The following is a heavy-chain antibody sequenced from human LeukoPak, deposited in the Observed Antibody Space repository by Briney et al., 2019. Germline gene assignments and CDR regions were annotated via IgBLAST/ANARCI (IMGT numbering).Heavy chain of an antibody. J-gene: IGHJ4*02. CDR2: ISNGGSST. CDR3: AKGSLGYYFDY. CDR1: GFTFSGYA. Sequence: PGGSLRLSCAASGFTFSGYAMSWVRRAPGKGLEWVSTISNGGSSTYYADSVKGRLTISRDNSKNTLYLQMNSLGAEDTAVYYCAKGSLGYYFDYWGQGTLVTVSS. V-gene: IGHV3-23*01. D-gene: IGHD3-16*02.